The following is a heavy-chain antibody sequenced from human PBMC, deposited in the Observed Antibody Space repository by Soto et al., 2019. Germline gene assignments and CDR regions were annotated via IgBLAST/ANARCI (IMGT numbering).Heavy chain of an antibody. CDR3: ARYGCSGGSCRSYYLAY. J-gene: IGHJ4*02. V-gene: IGHV4-59*01. CDR2: IYYSGST. Sequence: SETLSLTCTVSGGCISSYYWSWIRQPPGKGLEWIGYIYYSGSTNYNPSLKSRVTISVDTSKNQFSLKLSSVTAADTAVYYCARYGCSGGSCRSYYLAYWGQGPLVTVSS. D-gene: IGHD2-15*01. CDR1: GGCISSYY.